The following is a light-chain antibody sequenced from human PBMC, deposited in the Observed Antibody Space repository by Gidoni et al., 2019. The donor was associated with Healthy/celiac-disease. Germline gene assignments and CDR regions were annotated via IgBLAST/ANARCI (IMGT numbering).Light chain of an antibody. V-gene: IGKV1-33*01. Sequence: DIQMTQSPSSLSASVGDRVTNTCQASQDISNYLNWYQQKPGKAPKLLIYDASNLETGVPSRFSGSGSGTDFTFTISSLQPEDIATYYCQQYDNRPLTFGGGTKVEIK. CDR3: QQYDNRPLT. CDR1: QDISNY. J-gene: IGKJ4*01. CDR2: DAS.